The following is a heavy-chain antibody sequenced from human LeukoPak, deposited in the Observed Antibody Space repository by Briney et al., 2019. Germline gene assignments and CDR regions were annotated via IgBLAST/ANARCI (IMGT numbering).Heavy chain of an antibody. Sequence: SETLSLTCTVSGGSISSYYCSWIRQPPGKGLEWIGYIYYSGSTNYNPSLKSRVTISVDTSKNQFSLKLSSVTAADTALYYCARASYYYYYGMDVWGQGTTVTVSS. CDR2: IYYSGST. CDR1: GGSISSYY. CDR3: ARASYYYYYGMDV. V-gene: IGHV4-59*01. J-gene: IGHJ6*02.